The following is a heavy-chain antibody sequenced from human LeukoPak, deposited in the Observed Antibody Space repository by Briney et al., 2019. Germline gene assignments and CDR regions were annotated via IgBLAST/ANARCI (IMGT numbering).Heavy chain of an antibody. CDR1: GFSFSSYG. CDR3: ARDLVAAAGGRSGLDY. Sequence: GGSLRLSCAASGFSFSSYGMHWVRQAPGKGLEWVAVIWYDGSNKYYADSVKGRFTISRDNSKNTLYLQMNSLRAEDTAVYYCARDLVAAAGGRSGLDYWGQGTLVTVSS. CDR2: IWYDGSNK. D-gene: IGHD6-13*01. J-gene: IGHJ4*02. V-gene: IGHV3-33*01.